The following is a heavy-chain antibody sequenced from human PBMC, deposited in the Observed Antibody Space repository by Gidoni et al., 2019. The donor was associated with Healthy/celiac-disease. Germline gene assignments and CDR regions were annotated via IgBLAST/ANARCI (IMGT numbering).Heavy chain of an antibody. J-gene: IGHJ6*02. Sequence: QVQLVEYGGGVVQPGRSLRLSCAASGFTFSSHGMHGVRQAPGKGLEWVAVIWYDGSNKYYADSVKCRFTISRDNSKNTLYLQMNSLRAEDTAVYYCARKMVEMSTIPIYGMDVWGQGTTVTVSS. CDR2: IWYDGSNK. V-gene: IGHV3-33*01. D-gene: IGHD2-15*01. CDR1: GFTFSSHG. CDR3: ARKMVEMSTIPIYGMDV.